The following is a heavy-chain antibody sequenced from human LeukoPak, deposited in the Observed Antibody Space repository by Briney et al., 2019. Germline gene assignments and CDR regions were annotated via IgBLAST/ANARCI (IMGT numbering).Heavy chain of an antibody. D-gene: IGHD2-15*01. J-gene: IGHJ4*02. CDR2: INPNSGGT. Sequence: PRASVKVSCKASGYTFTGYYMHWVRQAPGQGLEWMGWINPNSGGTNYAQKFQGRVTMTRDTSISTAYMELSRLRSDDTAVYYCARAGISGSGGSWLSDWGQGTLVTVSS. CDR3: ARAGISGSGGSWLSD. V-gene: IGHV1-2*02. CDR1: GYTFTGYY.